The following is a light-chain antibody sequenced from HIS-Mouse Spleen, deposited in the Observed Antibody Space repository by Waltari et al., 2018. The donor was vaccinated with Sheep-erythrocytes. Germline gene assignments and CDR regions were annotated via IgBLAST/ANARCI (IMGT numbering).Light chain of an antibody. CDR3: CSYAGSYNHV. CDR1: SSDVGGYNY. J-gene: IGLJ1*01. CDR2: DVS. V-gene: IGLV2-11*01. Sequence: QFALTQPRSVSGSPGQSVTISCTGTSSDVGGYNYVSWYQQHPGKAPKLMIYDVSKRPSGVHDGCSGSKSGNTASLTISGLQAEDEADYYCCSYAGSYNHVFATGTKVTVL.